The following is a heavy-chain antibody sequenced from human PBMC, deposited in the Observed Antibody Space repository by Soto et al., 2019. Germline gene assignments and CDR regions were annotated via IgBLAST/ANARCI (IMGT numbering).Heavy chain of an antibody. CDR2: ISGSGFKK. CDR3: AKNQGVELVPLATVDWFDP. J-gene: IGHJ5*02. D-gene: IGHD1-26*01. Sequence: GGSLRLSCAASGFIFENFGVSWVRQAPGKGLEWISSISGSGFKKYYADSVKGRFTISRDNSKSTVYLELNNLSAEDTAVYHCAKNQGVELVPLATVDWFDPWGQGSGVTVSS. V-gene: IGHV3-23*01. CDR1: GFIFENFG.